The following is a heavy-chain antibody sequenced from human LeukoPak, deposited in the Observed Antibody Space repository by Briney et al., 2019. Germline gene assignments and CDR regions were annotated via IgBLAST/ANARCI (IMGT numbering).Heavy chain of an antibody. CDR1: GGSISNYY. V-gene: IGHV4-59*01. D-gene: IGHD4/OR15-4a*01. Sequence: SETLSLTCTVSGGSISNYYWNWIRQPPGKGREWIGYMYYSGSTNYNPSLKSRVTISVDTSKNQFSLKLSSVTAADTAVYYCARGRRYGGNHGALDIWGQGTMVTVSS. CDR3: ARGRRYGGNHGALDI. J-gene: IGHJ3*02. CDR2: MYYSGST.